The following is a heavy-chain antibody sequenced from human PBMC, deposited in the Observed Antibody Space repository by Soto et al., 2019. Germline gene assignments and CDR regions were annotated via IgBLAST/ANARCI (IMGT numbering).Heavy chain of an antibody. Sequence: PGGSLRLSCAASGFTFSTYWMSWVRQAPGKGLEWVANIKEDGSEKYYVDSVEGRFTISRGNAKNSLYLQMTSLRAEDTALYYCARGWGYFDSSGFPYLYAMDVWGQGTTVTVSS. V-gene: IGHV3-7*01. CDR3: ARGWGYFDSSGFPYLYAMDV. CDR1: GFTFSTYW. D-gene: IGHD3-22*01. CDR2: IKEDGSEK. J-gene: IGHJ6*02.